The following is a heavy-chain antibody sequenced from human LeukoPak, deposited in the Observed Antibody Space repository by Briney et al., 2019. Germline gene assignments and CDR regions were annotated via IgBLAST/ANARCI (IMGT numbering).Heavy chain of an antibody. CDR1: GGTFISYA. J-gene: IGHJ4*02. V-gene: IGHV1-69*05. CDR2: IIPIFGTA. Sequence: SVKVSCKASGGTFISYAISWVRQAPGQGVEWMGRIIPIFGTANYAQKFQGRVTITTDESTSKAYMELRSLRSEDTAVYYCAREPDTYYYGSGSFGLTVDYWGQGTLVTVSS. D-gene: IGHD3-10*01. CDR3: AREPDTYYYGSGSFGLTVDY.